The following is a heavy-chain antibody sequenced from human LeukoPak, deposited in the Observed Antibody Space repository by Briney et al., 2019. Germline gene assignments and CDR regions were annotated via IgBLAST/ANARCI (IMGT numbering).Heavy chain of an antibody. J-gene: IGHJ4*02. CDR1: GFTFSNYC. CDR2: INTDGRST. V-gene: IGHV3-74*01. Sequence: GGSLRLSCAASGFTFSNYCMPWVRQAPGKGLVWVSRINTDGRSTSDADSVKGRFTISRDNARNTLYLQMNSLRAEDTAVYYCTRDISGSNSLGPDYWGQGTLVTVSS. D-gene: IGHD1-26*01. CDR3: TRDISGSNSLGPDY.